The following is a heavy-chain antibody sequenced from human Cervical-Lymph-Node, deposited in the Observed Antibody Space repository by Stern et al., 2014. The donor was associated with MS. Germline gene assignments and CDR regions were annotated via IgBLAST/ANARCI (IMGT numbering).Heavy chain of an antibody. CDR1: GYTFTSYN. CDR2: INPSGGST. D-gene: IGHD3-10*01. V-gene: IGHV1-46*01. CDR3: ARDKYDGSGSYELGY. Sequence: VQLVESGAEVKKPGASVKVSCKASGYTFTSYNMHWVRQAPGQGLEWMGIINPSGGSTSYAQKFQGRVTMTRHTSTSTVYMELSSLRSEDTAVYYCARDKYDGSGSYELGYWGQGTLVTVSS. J-gene: IGHJ4*02.